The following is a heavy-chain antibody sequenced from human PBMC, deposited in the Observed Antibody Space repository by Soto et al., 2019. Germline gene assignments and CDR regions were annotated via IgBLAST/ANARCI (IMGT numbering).Heavy chain of an antibody. V-gene: IGHV4-61*01. CDR3: ARDVVVVTAASGYYGMDV. CDR2: IYYSGST. D-gene: IGHD2-21*02. J-gene: IGHJ6*02. Sequence: QVQLQESGPGLVKPSETLSLTCTVSGGSVSSGSYYWSWIRQPPGKGLEWIGYIYYSGSTNYNPSLRSRVTIAGDTSKNQCSLKLSSVTAADTAVYYCARDVVVVTAASGYYGMDVWGQGTTVTVSS. CDR1: GGSVSSGSYY.